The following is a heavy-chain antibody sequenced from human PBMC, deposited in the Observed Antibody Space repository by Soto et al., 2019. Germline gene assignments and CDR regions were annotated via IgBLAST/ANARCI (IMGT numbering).Heavy chain of an antibody. D-gene: IGHD2-15*01. CDR1: GFTFSSYW. J-gene: IGHJ5*02. V-gene: IGHV3-74*01. Sequence: EVQLVESGGGLVQPRGSLRLSCAAPGFTFSSYWMHWVRQAPGKGLVWVSRINSDGSSTSYADSVKGRFTISRDNAKNTLYLQMNSLRAEDTAVYYCARGGYCSGGSCRNWFDPWGQGTLVTVSS. CDR3: ARGGYCSGGSCRNWFDP. CDR2: INSDGSST.